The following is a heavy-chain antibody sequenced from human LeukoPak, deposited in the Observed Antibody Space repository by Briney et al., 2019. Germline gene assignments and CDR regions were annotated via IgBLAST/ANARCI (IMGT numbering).Heavy chain of an antibody. CDR2: ISAYNSNT. CDR1: GYTFTSYG. V-gene: IGHV1-18*01. Sequence: ASVKVSCKTSGYTFTSYGITWVRQAPGQGLEWMGWISAYNSNTNYAQNLQGRVTMTTDTSTSTAYMELKNLRSDDTAVYYCARITGGYAYYIYWGQGTLVTVSS. D-gene: IGHD2-8*02. CDR3: ARITGGYAYYIY. J-gene: IGHJ4*02.